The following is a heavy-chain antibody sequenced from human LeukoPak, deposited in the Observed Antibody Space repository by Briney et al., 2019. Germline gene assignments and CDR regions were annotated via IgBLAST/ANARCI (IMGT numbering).Heavy chain of an antibody. V-gene: IGHV4-39*01. CDR3: ALGYTTGWYYFDL. CDR2: IYYSGST. CDR1: GCTVIKRSYY. Sequence: PGETLSLTCTVSGCTVIKRSYYWGWIRQPPGMGREWIGNIYYSGSTDYDPSLKGRVTISVDTSKNPFYLKLSSVTAADTAVYYCALGYTTGWYYFDLWGSGTPVTVSS. J-gene: IGHJ2*01. D-gene: IGHD6-19*01.